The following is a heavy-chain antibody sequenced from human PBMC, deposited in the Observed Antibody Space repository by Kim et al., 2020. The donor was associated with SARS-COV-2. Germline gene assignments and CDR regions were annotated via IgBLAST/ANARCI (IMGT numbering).Heavy chain of an antibody. J-gene: IGHJ4*02. CDR1: GFTFSSYS. CDR2: ISSSSSYI. D-gene: IGHD4-17*01. V-gene: IGHV3-21*01. CDR3: ARDFYGDYQPPGHY. Sequence: GGSLRLSCAASGFTFSSYSMNWVRQAPGKGLEWVSSISSSSSYIYYADSVKGRFTISRDNAKNSLYLQMNSLRAEDTAVYYCARDFYGDYQPPGHYWGQGTLVTVSS.